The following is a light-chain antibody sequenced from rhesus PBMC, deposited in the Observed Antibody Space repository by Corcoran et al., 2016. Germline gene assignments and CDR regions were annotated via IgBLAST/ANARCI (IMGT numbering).Light chain of an antibody. CDR3: QHYYKTPRA. CDR2: GVS. J-gene: IGKJ1*01. V-gene: IGKV1S12*01. CDR1: QNIYSN. Sequence: DIQMTQSPSALSASVGDRVTISCRASQNIYSNLALYQQKPGKAPKLLIYGVSTLQAGIPSRFSGRRSGTDFTLTISSLPPEDSAAYYFQHYYKTPRAFGQGTKVEVK.